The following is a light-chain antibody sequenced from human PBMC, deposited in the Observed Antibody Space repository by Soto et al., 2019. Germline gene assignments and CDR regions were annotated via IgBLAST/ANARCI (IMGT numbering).Light chain of an antibody. J-gene: IGLJ2*01. V-gene: IGLV1-47*01. Sequence: QSVLTQSPSASGTPGQRVTISCSGSSSNIGSNYVYWYQQLPGTAPKLLIYRNDERPSGVPDRFSGSKSDTSASLAISGPRSEDEADYFCAAWDDSLSAAVFGGGTKVTVL. CDR1: SSNIGSNY. CDR3: AAWDDSLSAAV. CDR2: RND.